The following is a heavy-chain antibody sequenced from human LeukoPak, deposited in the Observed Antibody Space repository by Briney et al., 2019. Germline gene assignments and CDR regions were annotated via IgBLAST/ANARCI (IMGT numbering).Heavy chain of an antibody. CDR3: ASIDQVETTMGGYYFDY. CDR2: IYYSGST. CDR1: GGSISSYY. J-gene: IGHJ4*02. Sequence: SETLSLTCTVSGGSISSYYWSWIRQPPGKGLEWIGYIYYSGSTNYNPSLKSRVTISVDTSKNQFSLKLSSVTAADTAVYYCASIDQVETTMGGYYFDYWGQGTLVTVSS. D-gene: IGHD5-18*01. V-gene: IGHV4-59*01.